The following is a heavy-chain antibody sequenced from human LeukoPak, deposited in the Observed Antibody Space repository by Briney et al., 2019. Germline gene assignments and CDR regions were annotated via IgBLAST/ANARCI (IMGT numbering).Heavy chain of an antibody. J-gene: IGHJ5*02. CDR2: IYSGGST. V-gene: IGHV3-53*01. CDR3: ARGPRKTYFYDSSGYP. CDR1: GFTVSSNY. D-gene: IGHD3-22*01. Sequence: GGSLRLSCAASGFTVSSNYMSWVRQAPGKGLEWVSVIYSGGSTYYADSVKGRFTISRDNSKNTLYLQMNSLRAEDTAVYYCARGPRKTYFYDSSGYPWGQGTLVTVSS.